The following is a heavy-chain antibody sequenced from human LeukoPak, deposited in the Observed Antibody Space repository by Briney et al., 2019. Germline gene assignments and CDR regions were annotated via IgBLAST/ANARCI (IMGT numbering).Heavy chain of an antibody. D-gene: IGHD6-13*01. CDR3: ARPNGYSSSRNLDDAFDI. CDR1: GYTFTSYG. Sequence: ASVKVSCKASGYTFTSYGISWVRQAPGQGLEWMGWISAYNGNTNYAQKLQGRVTMTTDTSTSTAYMELRSLRSDDTAVYYCARPNGYSSSRNLDDAFDIWGQGTMVTVSS. CDR2: ISAYNGNT. V-gene: IGHV1-18*01. J-gene: IGHJ3*02.